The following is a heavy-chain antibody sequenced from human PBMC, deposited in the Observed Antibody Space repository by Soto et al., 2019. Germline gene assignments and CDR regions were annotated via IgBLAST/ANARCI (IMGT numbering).Heavy chain of an antibody. D-gene: IGHD2-15*01. CDR2: IWYAGSNK. CDR3: ARDGDCSGGSCYSGSNGMDV. CDR1: GFTFSSYG. Sequence: QVQLVESGGGVVQPGRSLRLSCAASGFTFSSYGMHWVRQAPGKGLEWGAVIWYAGSNKYYADSVKGRFTISRDNSKNTLYLQMNSLRAEDTAVYYCARDGDCSGGSCYSGSNGMDVWGQGTTVTVS. J-gene: IGHJ6*02. V-gene: IGHV3-33*01.